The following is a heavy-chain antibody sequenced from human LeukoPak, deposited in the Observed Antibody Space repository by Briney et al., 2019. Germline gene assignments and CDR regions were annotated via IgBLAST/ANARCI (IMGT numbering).Heavy chain of an antibody. CDR1: GASFSSYY. V-gene: IGHV4-59*01. CDR2: IFYNGNT. CDR3: ARGGVDHYGSGTYYLMYYFDH. D-gene: IGHD3-10*01. Sequence: SETLSLTCTVSGASFSSYYWSWLRQPPGKGLEWIAYIFYNGNTKYNPSLKSRVTISVDTSKNQFSLKLSSVTAEDTAVYFCARGGVDHYGSGTYYLMYYFDHWGQGALVTVSS. J-gene: IGHJ4*02.